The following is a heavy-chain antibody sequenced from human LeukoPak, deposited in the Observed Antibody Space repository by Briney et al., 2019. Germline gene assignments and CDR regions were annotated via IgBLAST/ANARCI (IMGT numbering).Heavy chain of an antibody. V-gene: IGHV3-23*01. CDR1: GFTFSSYA. Sequence: GGSLRLSCAASGFTFSSYAMSWVRQAPGKGLEWVSAISGSGGSTYYADSVKGRFTISRGNAKDSLYLQMNSLRAEDMALYYCAKDTCGGSCYSLDYWGQGTLVTVSS. J-gene: IGHJ4*02. D-gene: IGHD2-15*01. CDR2: ISGSGGST. CDR3: AKDTCGGSCYSLDY.